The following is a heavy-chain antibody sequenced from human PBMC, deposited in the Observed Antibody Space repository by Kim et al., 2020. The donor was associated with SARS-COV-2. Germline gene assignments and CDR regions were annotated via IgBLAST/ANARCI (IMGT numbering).Heavy chain of an antibody. CDR1: VFTFSNAW. CDR3: TTVAWNARYYYGMDV. Sequence: GGSLRLSCAASVFTFSNAWMSWVLQAPGKGLEWGGRIKSKTDGGTTDYAAPVKGRFTISRDDSKNTLYLQMNSLKTEDTAVYYCTTVAWNARYYYGMDVWGQGTTVTVSS. V-gene: IGHV3-15*01. J-gene: IGHJ6*02. CDR2: IKSKTDGGTT. D-gene: IGHD1-1*01.